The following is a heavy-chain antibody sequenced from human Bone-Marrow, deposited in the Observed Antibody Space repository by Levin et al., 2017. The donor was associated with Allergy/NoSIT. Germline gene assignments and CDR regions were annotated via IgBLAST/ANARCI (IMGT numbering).Heavy chain of an antibody. V-gene: IGHV3-30*18. CDR3: AKDSVRVNDYGDSFDY. CDR1: GFTFSSYG. Sequence: PGGSLRLSCAASGFTFSSYGMHWVRQAPGKGLEWVAVISYDGSNKYYADSVKGRFTISRDNSKNTLYLQMNSLRAEDTAVYYCAKDSVRVNDYGDSFDYWGQGTLVTVSS. CDR2: ISYDGSNK. J-gene: IGHJ4*02. D-gene: IGHD4-17*01.